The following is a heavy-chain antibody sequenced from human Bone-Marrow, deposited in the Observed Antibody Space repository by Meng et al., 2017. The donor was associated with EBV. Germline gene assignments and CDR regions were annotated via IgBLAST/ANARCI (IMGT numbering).Heavy chain of an antibody. Sequence: QVQLVESGGXXVKPGXSLRLSCEASGFTFSDYYMSWIRQAPGKGLEWVSYISSSGSTIYYADSVKGRFTISRDNAKNSLYLQMNSLRAEDTAVYYCVREQEGGYYFDYWGQGTLVTVSS. D-gene: IGHD1/OR15-1a*01. J-gene: IGHJ4*02. CDR2: ISSSGSTI. CDR3: VREQEGGYYFDY. V-gene: IGHV3-11*01. CDR1: GFTFSDYY.